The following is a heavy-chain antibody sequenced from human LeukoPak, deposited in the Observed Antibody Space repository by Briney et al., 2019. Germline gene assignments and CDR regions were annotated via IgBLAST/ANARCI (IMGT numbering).Heavy chain of an antibody. Sequence: PSETLSLTCTVSGGSMSSYYWSWIRQPPGKGLEWIGYIYYSGSTKYNPSLRSRVTISVDTSKNQFSLKLSSVTAADTAVYYCARGARAGYNLEPFDYWGQGTLVTVSS. CDR3: ARGARAGYNLEPFDY. J-gene: IGHJ4*02. CDR2: IYYSGST. D-gene: IGHD5-24*01. CDR1: GGSMSSYY. V-gene: IGHV4-59*08.